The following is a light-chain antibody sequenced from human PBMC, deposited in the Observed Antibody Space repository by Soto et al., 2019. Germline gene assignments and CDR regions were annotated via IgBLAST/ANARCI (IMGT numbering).Light chain of an antibody. CDR2: GAS. Sequence: EIVLTQSPGTLSLSPGDRATLSCRASQTVSNNYLAWCRQKPGQAPRVIMYGASRRATGIPDRFSGGGSGTDFTLTISRLEPEDFAVYFCQQYAGPPTTFGQGTRLEIK. V-gene: IGKV3-20*01. CDR3: QQYAGPPTT. J-gene: IGKJ5*01. CDR1: QTVSNNY.